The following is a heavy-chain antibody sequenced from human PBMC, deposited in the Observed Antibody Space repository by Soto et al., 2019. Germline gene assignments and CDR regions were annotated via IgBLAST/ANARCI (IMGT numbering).Heavy chain of an antibody. J-gene: IGHJ6*02. CDR2: ISSSSSYI. CDR3: ARDGEGILYYYYYGMDV. D-gene: IGHD3-10*01. Sequence: EVQLVESGGGLVKPGGSLRLSCAASGFTFSSYSMNWVRQAPGKGLEWVSSISSSSSYIYYADSVKGRFTISRDNAKNSLYLQMNSLRAEDTAVYYCARDGEGILYYYYYGMDVWGQGTTVTVSS. CDR1: GFTFSSYS. V-gene: IGHV3-21*01.